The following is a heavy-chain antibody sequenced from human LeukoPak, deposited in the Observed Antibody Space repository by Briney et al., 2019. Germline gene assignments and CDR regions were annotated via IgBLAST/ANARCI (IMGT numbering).Heavy chain of an antibody. V-gene: IGHV1-2*02. J-gene: IGHJ5*02. CDR2: INPNSGGT. Sequence: ASVKVSCKASGYTFTSYGISWVRQAPGQGLEWMGWINPNSGGTNYAQKFQGRVTMTRDTSISTAYMELSRLRSDDTAVYYCARDLRGDLDWFDPWGQGTLVTVSS. CDR1: GYTFTSYG. CDR3: ARDLRGDLDWFDP.